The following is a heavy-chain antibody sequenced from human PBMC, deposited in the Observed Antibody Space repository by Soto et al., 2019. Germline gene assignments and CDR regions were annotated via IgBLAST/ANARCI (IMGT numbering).Heavy chain of an antibody. CDR3: TKGPVYGSGTYYSDDNWIDP. V-gene: IGHV3-7*01. D-gene: IGHD3-10*01. CDR1: GFTFSSFW. CDR2: MKEDGSEK. J-gene: IGHJ5*02. Sequence: VQLVESGGGVVQPGRSLRLSCAASGFTFSSFWMSWVRQAPGKGLEWVASMKEDGSEKYYVDSVKGRFTISRDNAKNSLYLQMSSLRVEDTAVYYCTKGPVYGSGTYYSDDNWIDPWGQGTLVTVSS.